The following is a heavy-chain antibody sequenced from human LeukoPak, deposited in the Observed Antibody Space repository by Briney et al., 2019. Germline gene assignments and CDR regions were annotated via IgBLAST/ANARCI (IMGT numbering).Heavy chain of an antibody. CDR2: INYDGST. Sequence: GGSLRLSCAASGFTFSNYWMHWFRQAPGKGLVWVSRINYDGSTNYADSVKGRFTISRDNARNTLYMQVNSLRAEDTAVYYCVRGCSSTSCYPFDWWGQGTLVTVSS. CDR1: GFTFSNYW. D-gene: IGHD2-2*01. CDR3: VRGCSSTSCYPFDW. J-gene: IGHJ4*02. V-gene: IGHV3-74*01.